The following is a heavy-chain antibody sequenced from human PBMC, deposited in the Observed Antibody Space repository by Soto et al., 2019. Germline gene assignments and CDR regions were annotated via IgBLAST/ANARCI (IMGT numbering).Heavy chain of an antibody. CDR3: ARDGSERPATY. D-gene: IGHD3-10*01. CDR1: GGSIGTYY. Sequence: SETLSLTCTVSGGSIGTYYWIWIRQPPGKGLEWIGVFYNGGTTNYSPSLKSRVTISVDTSKNQFSLKLNSVTAADTAVYYCARDGSERPATYWGQGILVTVSS. V-gene: IGHV4-59*01. J-gene: IGHJ4*02. CDR2: FYNGGTT.